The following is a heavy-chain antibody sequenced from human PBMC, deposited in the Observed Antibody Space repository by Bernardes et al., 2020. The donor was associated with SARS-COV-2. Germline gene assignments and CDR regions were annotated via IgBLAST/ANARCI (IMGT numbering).Heavy chain of an antibody. CDR1: RYTFINSG. CDR3: ARDSDTVPTNLDY. J-gene: IGHJ4*02. CDR2: ISAYNGDT. D-gene: IGHD5-12*01. Sequence: ASVKVSCKASRYTFINSGISWVRQAPGQGLEWMGWISAYNGDTNYAQRLQGRVTMTTDTSTSVAYLELRSLSSDDTAVYYCARDSDTVPTNLDYWGQGTLVTVSS. V-gene: IGHV1-18*01.